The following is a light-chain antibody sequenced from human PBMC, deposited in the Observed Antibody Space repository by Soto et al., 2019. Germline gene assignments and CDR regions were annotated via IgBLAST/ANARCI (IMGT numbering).Light chain of an antibody. J-gene: IGKJ5*01. CDR1: QTLSNSF. CDR3: QQYGTSEII. V-gene: IGKV3-20*01. Sequence: EIVLTQSPGTLSVSPGERATLSCRARQTLSNSFIAWYQQKPGQAPRLLIYDTSSRATGVPDRYSASGSGTDFTLTISRLEPEDFAVFFCQQYGTSEIIFGQGTRLEIK. CDR2: DTS.